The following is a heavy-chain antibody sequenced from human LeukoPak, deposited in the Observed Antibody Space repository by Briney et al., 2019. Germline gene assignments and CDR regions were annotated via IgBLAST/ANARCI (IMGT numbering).Heavy chain of an antibody. V-gene: IGHV1-69*13. J-gene: IGHJ6*03. D-gene: IGHD2-2*01. CDR2: IIPIFGTA. CDR3: ARAREVVPAAMYYYYMDV. Sequence: EASVKVSCKASGGTFSSYAISWVRQAPGQGLEWMGGIIPIFGTANYAQKFQGRVTITADESTSTAYMELSSLRSEDTAVYYCARAREVVPAAMYYYYMDVWGKGTTVTLSS. CDR1: GGTFSSYA.